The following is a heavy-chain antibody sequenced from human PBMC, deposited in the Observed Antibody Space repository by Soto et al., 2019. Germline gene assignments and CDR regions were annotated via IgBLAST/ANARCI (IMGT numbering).Heavy chain of an antibody. CDR2: IWSDGGNK. D-gene: IGHD6-19*01. J-gene: IGHJ5*02. V-gene: IGHV3-33*01. CDR3: ARDRYSSGWNWFDP. Sequence: GGSLRLSCAASGFNFSNYAMHWVRQAPGKGLEWVAVIWSDGGNKYYGDSVKGRFTISRDNSKNTLLLQMNSLRAEDTAVYYCARDRYSSGWNWFDPWGQGTLVTVSS. CDR1: GFNFSNYA.